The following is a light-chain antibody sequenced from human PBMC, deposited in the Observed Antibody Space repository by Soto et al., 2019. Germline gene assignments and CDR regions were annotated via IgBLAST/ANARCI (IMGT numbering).Light chain of an antibody. CDR2: QDK. J-gene: IGLJ2*01. V-gene: IGLV3-1*01. CDR1: KLGDKY. Sequence: SYELTQPPSVSVSLGQTVSITCSGDKLGDKYASWYQQKPGQSPVVVIYQDKKRPSGIPERFSGSNSGNTATLTISGTQAMDEADYYCHAWDSSTVIFGGGTKVTVL. CDR3: HAWDSSTVI.